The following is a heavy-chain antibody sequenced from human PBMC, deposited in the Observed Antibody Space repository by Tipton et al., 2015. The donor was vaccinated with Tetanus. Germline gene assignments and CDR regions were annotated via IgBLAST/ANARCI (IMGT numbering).Heavy chain of an antibody. CDR2: VYHSGAT. CDR3: ARALIEAAGDYGDY. J-gene: IGHJ4*02. CDR1: GTSIRRSGHY. V-gene: IGHV4-61*08. Sequence: LRLSCTVSGTSIRRSGHYWTWVRQPPGKEPEWVGYVYHSGATNYHPSLKSRLAISADTSKNQFSLNLRSVIAADTAVYYCARALIEAAGDYGDYWDQGTLVTVSS. D-gene: IGHD6-13*01.